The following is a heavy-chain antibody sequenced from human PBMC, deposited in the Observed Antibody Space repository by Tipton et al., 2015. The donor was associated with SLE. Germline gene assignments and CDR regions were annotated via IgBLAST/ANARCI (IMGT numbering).Heavy chain of an antibody. J-gene: IGHJ4*02. CDR3: AVGGSGWYSARY. CDR1: GGSISSYY. Sequence: TLSLTCTVSGGSISSYYWSWIRQPAGKGLEWSGRIYTSGSTNYNPPLKSRVTMSVDTSKNQFSLKLSSVTAADTAVDYCAVGGSGWYSARYWGQGTLVTVSS. D-gene: IGHD6-19*01. V-gene: IGHV4-4*07. CDR2: IYTSGST.